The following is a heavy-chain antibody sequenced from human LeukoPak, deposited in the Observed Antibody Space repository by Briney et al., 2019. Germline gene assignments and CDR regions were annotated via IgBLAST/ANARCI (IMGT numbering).Heavy chain of an antibody. D-gene: IGHD6-19*01. CDR2: IWSDGSKE. V-gene: IGHV3-33*03. Sequence: GGSLRLSCAASGFSFSDYGMHWVRQAPGKGLEWVAVIWSDGSKENYADSVKGRFTISRDNSKNTVFLQMNSLRAEDTAVYYCAKDASGSYNSLFDPWGQGTLVIVSP. CDR1: GFSFSDYG. CDR3: AKDASGSYNSLFDP. J-gene: IGHJ5*02.